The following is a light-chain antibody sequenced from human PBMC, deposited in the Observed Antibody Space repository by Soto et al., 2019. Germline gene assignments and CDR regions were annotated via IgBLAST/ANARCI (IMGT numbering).Light chain of an antibody. CDR1: QSVSSN. CDR3: QQYNDWPFPSWT. Sequence: ETVMTQSPATLSVSPGEGATLSCRASQSVSSNLAWYQQRPGQTPRLLVYGASIRATGMSARFSGSGSGTEFTLTISSLQSEDFALYYCQQYNDWPFPSWTFGQGTKVEIK. J-gene: IGKJ1*01. CDR2: GAS. V-gene: IGKV3-15*01.